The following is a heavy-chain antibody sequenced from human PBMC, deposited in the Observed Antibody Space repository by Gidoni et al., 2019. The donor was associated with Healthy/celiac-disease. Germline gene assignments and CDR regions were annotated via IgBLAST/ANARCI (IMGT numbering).Heavy chain of an antibody. D-gene: IGHD4-17*01. CDR3: ARSSPLGDYGYYYYGMDV. V-gene: IGHV4-39*01. CDR2: IYYSGST. Sequence: QLQLQESGPGLVKPSETLSLTCTASGGSISSSSYYWGWIRQPPGKGLEWIGSIYYSGSTYYNPSLKSRVTISVDTSKNQFSLKLSSVTAADTAVYYCARSSPLGDYGYYYYGMDVWGQGTTVTVSS. J-gene: IGHJ6*02. CDR1: GGSISSSSYY.